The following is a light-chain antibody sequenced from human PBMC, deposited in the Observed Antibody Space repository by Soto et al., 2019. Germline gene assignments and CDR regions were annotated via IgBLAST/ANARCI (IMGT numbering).Light chain of an antibody. Sequence: IVINQSPAALSVSPGERATLSCRASQSVSSNLAWYQQKPGQAPRLLIYGASTLASGVPARVSGRGSGTEITTPISSLQSEDVAVYYCQQHTNWPPWTFGQGTKV. CDR1: QSVSSN. CDR2: GAS. CDR3: QQHTNWPPWT. V-gene: IGKV3-15*01. J-gene: IGKJ1*01.